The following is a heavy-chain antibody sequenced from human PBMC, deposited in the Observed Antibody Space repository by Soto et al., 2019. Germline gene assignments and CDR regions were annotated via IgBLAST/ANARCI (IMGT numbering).Heavy chain of an antibody. D-gene: IGHD1-26*01. CDR3: ASLAGGFGTVA. V-gene: IGHV4-30-4*01. Sequence: PSETLSLTCTVSGGSISSGDYYWSWIRQPPGKGLEWIGYIYYSGSTYYNPSLKSRVTISVDTSKNQFSLKLSSVTAADTAVYYCASLAGGFGTVAWGQGTTVTVSS. CDR1: GGSISSGDYY. J-gene: IGHJ6*02. CDR2: IYYSGST.